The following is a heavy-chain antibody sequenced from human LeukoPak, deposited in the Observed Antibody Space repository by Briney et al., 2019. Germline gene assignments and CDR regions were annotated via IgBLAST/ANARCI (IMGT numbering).Heavy chain of an antibody. D-gene: IGHD4-17*01. Sequence: SETLSLTCTVSGGSISSGDYYWSWIRQPPGKGLEWIGSIYYSGSTYYNPSLKSRVTISVDTSKNQFSLKLSSVTAADTAVYYCARHNYGDQQELYYYYYYMDVWGKGTTVTVSS. CDR2: IYYSGST. J-gene: IGHJ6*03. V-gene: IGHV4-39*01. CDR3: ARHNYGDQQELYYYYYYMDV. CDR1: GGSISSGDYY.